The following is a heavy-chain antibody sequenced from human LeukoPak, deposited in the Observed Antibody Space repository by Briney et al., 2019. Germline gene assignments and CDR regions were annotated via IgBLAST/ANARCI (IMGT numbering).Heavy chain of an antibody. CDR1: GYSIISGYY. J-gene: IGHJ6*02. CDR3: ARGNYGDYGGPYYYYGMDV. D-gene: IGHD4-17*01. V-gene: IGHV4-38-2*02. CDR2: IYHSGST. Sequence: QPSETLSLTCTVSGYSIISGYYWGWIRQPPGKGLEWIGSIYHSGSTSYNPSLKSRVTISVDTSKNQFSLKLSSVTAADTAVYYCARGNYGDYGGPYYYYGMDVWGQGTTVTVSS.